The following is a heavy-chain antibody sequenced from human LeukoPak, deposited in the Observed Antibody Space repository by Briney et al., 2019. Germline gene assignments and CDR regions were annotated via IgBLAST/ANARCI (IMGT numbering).Heavy chain of an antibody. CDR2: INHSGST. CDR1: GGSFSGYY. Sequence: SETLSLTCAVHGGSFSGYYWSWIRQPPGKGLEWIGEINHSGSTNYNPSLKSRVTISVDTSKNQFSLKLSSVTAADTAVYYCARVIAAACTDYWGQGTLVTVSS. J-gene: IGHJ4*02. V-gene: IGHV4-34*01. CDR3: ARVIAAACTDY. D-gene: IGHD6-13*01.